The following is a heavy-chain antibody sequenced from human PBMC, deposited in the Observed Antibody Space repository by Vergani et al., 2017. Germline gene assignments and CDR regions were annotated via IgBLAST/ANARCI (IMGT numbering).Heavy chain of an antibody. J-gene: IGHJ4*02. Sequence: QVQVVQSGAEVKKSGASVKVSCKASGYSFNNYAIHWVRQAPGQGLEWMGWINPTTGNPTYARAFTGRFVFSLDTSISTAYLQIGSLKAEDTAVYFCARAKRGRLAVGATDSWGQGTLLTVSS. CDR1: GYSFNNYA. CDR2: INPTTGNP. CDR3: ARAKRGRLAVGATDS. V-gene: IGHV7-4-1*01. D-gene: IGHD6-19*01.